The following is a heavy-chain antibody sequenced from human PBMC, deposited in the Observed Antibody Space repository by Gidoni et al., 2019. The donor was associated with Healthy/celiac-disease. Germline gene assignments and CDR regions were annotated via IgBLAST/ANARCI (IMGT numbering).Heavy chain of an antibody. V-gene: IGHV4-34*01. CDR1: GGSFSGYY. CDR2: INHSGST. J-gene: IGHJ6*02. CDR3: ARPVTARSYYYYGMDV. D-gene: IGHD6-6*01. Sequence: QVQLQQWGAGLLKPSETLSLTCAVYGGSFSGYYWSWIRQPPGKGLEWIGEINHSGSTNYNPSLKSRVTISVDTSKNQFSLKLSSVTAADTAVYYCARPVTARSYYYYGMDVWGQGTTVTVSS.